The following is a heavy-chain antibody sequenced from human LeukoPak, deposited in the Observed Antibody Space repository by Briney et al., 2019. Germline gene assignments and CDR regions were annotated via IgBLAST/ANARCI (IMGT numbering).Heavy chain of an antibody. Sequence: ASVKVSCKASGYTFTSYYMHWVRQAPGQGLEWMGIINPSGGSTSYAQKFQGRVTMTRDMSTSTVYMELSSLRSEDTAVYYCATVERWELQGDWYFDLWGRGTLVTVSS. CDR1: GYTFTSYY. D-gene: IGHD1-26*01. V-gene: IGHV1-46*01. CDR2: INPSGGST. J-gene: IGHJ2*01. CDR3: ATVERWELQGDWYFDL.